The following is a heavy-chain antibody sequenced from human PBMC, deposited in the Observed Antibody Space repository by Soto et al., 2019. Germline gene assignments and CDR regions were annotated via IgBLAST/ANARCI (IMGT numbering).Heavy chain of an antibody. CDR3: ARRSDNSGDYVWWFDP. J-gene: IGHJ5*02. CDR1: GGSISSYY. D-gene: IGHD4-17*01. Sequence: QVQLQESGPGLVKPSETLSLTCTVSGGSISSYYWSWIRQPPGKGLEWIGYIYYSGSTNYNPSLKSRVTISXATSKXXFSLKLRSVTAADTAVYYCARRSDNSGDYVWWFDPWGQGTLVTVSS. CDR2: IYYSGST. V-gene: IGHV4-59*08.